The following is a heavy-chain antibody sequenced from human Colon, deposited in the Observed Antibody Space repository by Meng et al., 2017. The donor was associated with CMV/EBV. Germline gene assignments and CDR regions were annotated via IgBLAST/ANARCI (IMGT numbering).Heavy chain of an antibody. CDR2: ISSSSSAI. D-gene: IGHD3-16*01. CDR3: AREFWDTDYTGY. V-gene: IGHV3-48*02. Sequence: GGSLRLSCAASGFSFSNNHMNWVRQAPGRGLEWISYISSSSSAIEYADSVKGRFTSSRDNAKSSMYLQMNSLRDEDTAVYYCAREFWDTDYTGYWGQGTLVTVSS. J-gene: IGHJ4*02. CDR1: GFSFSNNH.